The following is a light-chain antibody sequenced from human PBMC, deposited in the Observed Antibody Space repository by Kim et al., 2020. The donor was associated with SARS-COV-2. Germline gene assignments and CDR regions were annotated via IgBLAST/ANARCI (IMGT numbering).Light chain of an antibody. J-gene: IGLJ2*01. V-gene: IGLV3-25*03. Sequence: PGRAPILVLYRDKERPSWIPERFSGSRSGTTLTLTITGVQSEDEADYFCQSADISGTSWIFGWGTELTVL. CDR2: RDK. CDR3: QSADISGTSWI.